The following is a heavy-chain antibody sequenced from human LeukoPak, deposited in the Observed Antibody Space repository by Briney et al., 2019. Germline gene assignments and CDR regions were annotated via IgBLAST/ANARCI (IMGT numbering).Heavy chain of an antibody. J-gene: IGHJ5*02. CDR1: RYTFTGYY. CDR3: AREAHRDYDMGFDP. D-gene: IGHD4-17*01. V-gene: IGHV1-2*02. CDR2: INPNSGGT. Sequence: ASVKVSCKPSRYTFTGYYMHWVRQAPGQGLEWMGWINPNSGGTNYAQKFQGRVTMTRDTSISTAYMELSRLRSDDTAVYYCAREAHRDYDMGFDPWGQGTLVTVSS.